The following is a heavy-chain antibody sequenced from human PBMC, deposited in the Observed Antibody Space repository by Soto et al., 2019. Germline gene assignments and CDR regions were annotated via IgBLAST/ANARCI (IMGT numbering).Heavy chain of an antibody. D-gene: IGHD3-10*01. CDR3: ARFAGTLVRGGRSSPYEMDV. CDR1: GGTFNNYA. J-gene: IGHJ6*02. V-gene: IGHV1-69*01. Sequence: QVLLVQSGPEVKKPGSSVKVSCKASGGTFNNYAINWVRQAPGKGLEWMGGIIPTCGTGNHAQKFQGTVSIIADEPTATVNDALNCMRCGETAISYGARFAGTLVRGGRSSPYEMDVWGQGKTVSVSS. CDR2: IIPTCGTG.